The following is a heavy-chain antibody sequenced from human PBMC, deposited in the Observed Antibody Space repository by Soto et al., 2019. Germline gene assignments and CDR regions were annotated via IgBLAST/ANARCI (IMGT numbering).Heavy chain of an antibody. V-gene: IGHV3-11*06. CDR2: ISSSSSYT. Sequence: QVQLVESGGGLVKPGGSLRLSCAASGFTFSDYYMSWIRQAPGKGLEWVSYISSSSSYTNYADSVKGRFTISRDNAKNSLYLQMNSLRAEDTAVYYCAREVRGMHYFDYWGQGTLVTVSS. CDR3: AREVRGMHYFDY. CDR1: GFTFSDYY. J-gene: IGHJ4*02.